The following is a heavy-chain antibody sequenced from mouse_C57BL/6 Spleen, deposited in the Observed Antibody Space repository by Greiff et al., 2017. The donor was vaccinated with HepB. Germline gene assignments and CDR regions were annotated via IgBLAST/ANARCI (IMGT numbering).Heavy chain of an antibody. CDR1: GYTFTDYY. J-gene: IGHJ1*03. Sequence: VQLHQSGAELVRPGASVKLSCKASGYTFTDYYINWVKQRPGQGLEWIARIYPGSGNTYYNEKFKGKATLTAEKSSSTAYMQLSSLTSEDSAVYFCAREEVYGSSYLDWYFDVWGTGTTVTVSS. V-gene: IGHV1-76*01. CDR3: AREEVYGSSYLDWYFDV. D-gene: IGHD1-1*01. CDR2: IYPGSGNT.